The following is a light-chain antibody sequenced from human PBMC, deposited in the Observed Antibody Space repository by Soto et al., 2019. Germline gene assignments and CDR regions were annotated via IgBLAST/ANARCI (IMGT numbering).Light chain of an antibody. Sequence: EIVLTQSPGTLSLSPGERATLSCSASQSVSSSHLAWYQQKPGQAPRLLIFGASNRATGIPDRFSGSGSGTDFIFTISRLEPEDVAVYYCQKYGSSPRTFGQGTRLEIK. CDR3: QKYGSSPRT. CDR1: QSVSSSH. CDR2: GAS. J-gene: IGKJ5*01. V-gene: IGKV3-20*01.